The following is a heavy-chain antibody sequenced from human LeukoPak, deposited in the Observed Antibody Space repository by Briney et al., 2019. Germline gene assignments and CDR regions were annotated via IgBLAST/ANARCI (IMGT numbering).Heavy chain of an antibody. D-gene: IGHD2-21*01. CDR1: GYSFTSYN. V-gene: IGHV1-18*01. J-gene: IGHJ4*02. CDR3: AKEASIAYYFDY. Sequence: ASVKVSCKASGYSFTSYNIIWVRQAPGQGLEWMGWISAYNGNTNYAQKVQGRVTMTTDTSTSTAYMELRSLRSDDTAVYYCAKEASIAYYFDYWRQGTLVTVTS. CDR2: ISAYNGNT.